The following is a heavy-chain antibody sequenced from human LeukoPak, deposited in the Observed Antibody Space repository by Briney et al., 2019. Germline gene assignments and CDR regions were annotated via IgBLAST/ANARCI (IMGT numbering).Heavy chain of an antibody. D-gene: IGHD1-1*01. CDR3: AREKLPETSYYYYYGMDV. J-gene: IGHJ6*02. Sequence: PGRSLRLSCAASGFTFSSYAMHWVRQAPGKGLEWVAVISYDANNKYYADSVKGRFTIFRDNSKNTLYLQMNSLRAEDTAVYYCAREKLPETSYYYYYGMDVWGQGTTVTVSS. V-gene: IGHV3-30-3*01. CDR2: ISYDANNK. CDR1: GFTFSSYA.